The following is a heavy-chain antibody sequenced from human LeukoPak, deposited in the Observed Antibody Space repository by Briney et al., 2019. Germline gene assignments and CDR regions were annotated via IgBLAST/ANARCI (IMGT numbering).Heavy chain of an antibody. Sequence: PGGSLRLSCAASGFTLSDYYMDWVRQTPGKGLEWIGRSKNKADSYTTHYAASVKGRFTISRDDSKNSLYLQMNSLKTEDTAVYYCARDNVGSYDYWGQGTLVTV. CDR1: GFTLSDYY. CDR2: SKNKADSYTT. D-gene: IGHD1-26*01. CDR3: ARDNVGSYDY. J-gene: IGHJ4*02. V-gene: IGHV3-72*01.